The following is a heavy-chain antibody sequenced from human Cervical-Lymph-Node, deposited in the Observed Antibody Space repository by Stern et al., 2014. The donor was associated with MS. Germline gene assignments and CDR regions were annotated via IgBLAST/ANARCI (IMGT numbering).Heavy chain of an antibody. J-gene: IGHJ3*02. CDR3: ARDWPWEGIAAAGAAFDI. D-gene: IGHD6-13*01. CDR2: ISAYNGNT. V-gene: IGHV1-18*01. Sequence: VQLVESGAEVKKPGASVKVSCKASGYTFTSYGISWVRPAPGHGLEWKGWISAYNGNTNYAQKLQGRVTMTTDTSTSTAYMELRSLRSDDTAVYYCARDWPWEGIAAAGAAFDIWGQGTMVTVSS. CDR1: GYTFTSYG.